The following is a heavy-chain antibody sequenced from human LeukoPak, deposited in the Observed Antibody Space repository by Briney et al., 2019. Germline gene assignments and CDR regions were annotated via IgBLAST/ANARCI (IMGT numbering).Heavy chain of an antibody. V-gene: IGHV1-2*06. Sequence: ASVKVSCKVSGYTFTGYYLHWVRQAPGQGLEWMGRINPSSGGTNYAQKFQGRVTMTRDTSINTAYLDLSSLRSDDTAVYYCARDTPLRAARPQSSLWGMDVWGQGTTVTVSS. CDR2: INPSSGGT. J-gene: IGHJ6*02. D-gene: IGHD6-6*01. CDR1: GYTFTGYY. CDR3: ARDTPLRAARPQSSLWGMDV.